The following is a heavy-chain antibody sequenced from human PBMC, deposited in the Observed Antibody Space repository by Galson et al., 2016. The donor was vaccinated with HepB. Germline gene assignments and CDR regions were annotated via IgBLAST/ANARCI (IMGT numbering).Heavy chain of an antibody. CDR2: INAGNGNT. J-gene: IGHJ6*02. Sequence: SVKVSCKASGYTFTSYAVHWVRRAPGQSLEWMGWINAGNGNTRHSQKFQGRVTITRDTSASTAYMELSSLRSEDTAVYYCARGSMAPRYYYYGMDVWGQGTTVTVSS. D-gene: IGHD2-8*01. V-gene: IGHV1-3*01. CDR1: GYTFTSYA. CDR3: ARGSMAPRYYYYGMDV.